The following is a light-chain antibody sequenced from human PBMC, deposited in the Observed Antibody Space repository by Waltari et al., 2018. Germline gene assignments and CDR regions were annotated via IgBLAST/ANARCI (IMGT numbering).Light chain of an antibody. CDR3: QSADNTGDYVL. Sequence: SSELTQPPSVSVSPGQTATIACSADPLAKHFVYWYQQKPGQAPVLVMFRDTERPSGIPERFSGSGSGTTVTLTISGVQAEDEADYYCQSADNTGDYVLFGGGTKLTVL. J-gene: IGLJ3*02. V-gene: IGLV3-25*03. CDR2: RDT. CDR1: PLAKHF.